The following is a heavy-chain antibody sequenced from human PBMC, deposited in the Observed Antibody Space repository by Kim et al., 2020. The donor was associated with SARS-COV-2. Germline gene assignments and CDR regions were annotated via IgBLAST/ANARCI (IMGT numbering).Heavy chain of an antibody. CDR1: GFSLSTSGVG. Sequence: SGPTLVKPTQTLTLTCTFSGFSLSTSGVGVGWIRQPPGKALEWLAFIYSDDDKRYSPSLRSRLTITKDTSKNQVVLTMTNMGPVDTATYYCAHSLEFGYYYNRGFESFDFWGQGTLVTDSS. J-gene: IGHJ4*02. CDR3: AHSLEFGYYYNRGFESFDF. D-gene: IGHD3-22*01. V-gene: IGHV2-5*02. CDR2: IYSDDDK.